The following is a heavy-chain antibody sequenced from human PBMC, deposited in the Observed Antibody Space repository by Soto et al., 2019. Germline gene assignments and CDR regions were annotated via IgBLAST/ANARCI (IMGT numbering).Heavy chain of an antibody. CDR1: GGTFSSYA. J-gene: IGHJ5*02. CDR3: AGLGRYYGSGSRRNWFDP. V-gene: IGHV1-69*12. CDR2: IIPSFGTA. D-gene: IGHD3-10*01. Sequence: QVQLVQSGAEVKKPGSSVKVSCKASGGTFSSYAISWVRQAPGQGLEWMGGIIPSFGTANYAQKFQGRVKIPEDDSTSTAYMEVSSLGCEETAVYCCAGLGRYYGSGSRRNWFDPWGQGTLVTVSS.